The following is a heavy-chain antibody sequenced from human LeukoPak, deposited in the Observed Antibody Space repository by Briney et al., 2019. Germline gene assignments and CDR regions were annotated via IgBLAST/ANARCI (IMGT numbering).Heavy chain of an antibody. CDR2: ISGSGGST. CDR3: AGTVAGRYYYYYYGMDV. J-gene: IGHJ6*02. V-gene: IGHV3-23*01. Sequence: PGGSLRLSCAASGFTFSSYAMSWVRQAPGKGLEWVSAISGSGGSTYYADSVKGQFTISRDNSKNTLYLQMNSLRAEDTAVYYCAGTVAGRYYYYYYGMDVWGQGTTVTVSS. D-gene: IGHD6-19*01. CDR1: GFTFSSYA.